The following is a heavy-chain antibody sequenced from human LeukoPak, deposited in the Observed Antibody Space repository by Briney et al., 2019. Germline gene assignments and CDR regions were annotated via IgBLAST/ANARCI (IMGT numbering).Heavy chain of an antibody. D-gene: IGHD6-25*01. J-gene: IGHJ4*02. Sequence: GGSLRLSCAASGFTFYDYAMHWVRQAPGKGLEWVSGISWNSGSIVYADSVKGRFTLSRDNAKNSLYLQMNSLRAEDTALYYCAKQAGGRSGEFEYWGQGTLVTVSS. CDR2: ISWNSGSI. CDR3: AKQAGGRSGEFEY. CDR1: GFTFYDYA. V-gene: IGHV3-9*01.